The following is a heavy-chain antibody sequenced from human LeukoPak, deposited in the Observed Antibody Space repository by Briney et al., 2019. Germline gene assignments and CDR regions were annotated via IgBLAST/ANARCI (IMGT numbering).Heavy chain of an antibody. Sequence: PSETLSLTCTVSGGSIRSSYYWGWIRQPPGKGLEWIGSIYYSGSTYYNPSLKSRVTISVDTSKNQFSLKLSSVTAADTAVYYCARQGGSSFDAFDIWGQGTMVTVSS. CDR3: ARQGGSSFDAFDI. CDR1: GGSIRSSYY. CDR2: IYYSGST. V-gene: IGHV4-39*01. D-gene: IGHD6-13*01. J-gene: IGHJ3*02.